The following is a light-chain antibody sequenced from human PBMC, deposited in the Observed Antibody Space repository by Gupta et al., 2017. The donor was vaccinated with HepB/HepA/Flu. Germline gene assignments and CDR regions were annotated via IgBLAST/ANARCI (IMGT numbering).Light chain of an antibody. V-gene: IGLV2-11*01. Sequence: QSALTQPRSVSGSPGQSVTIPCTGTSSDVGGYNYVSWYQQHPGKAPKLMIYDVSKWPSGVPDRFSGSKSGNTASLTISGLQAEDEAGYYCCSYAGSYTWVLGGGARLTVL. CDR3: CSYAGSYTWV. CDR2: DVS. J-gene: IGLJ3*02. CDR1: SSDVGGYNY.